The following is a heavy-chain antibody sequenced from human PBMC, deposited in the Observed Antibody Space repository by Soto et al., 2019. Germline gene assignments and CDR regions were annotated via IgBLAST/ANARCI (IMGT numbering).Heavy chain of an antibody. CDR2: ISGSGGST. CDR1: GFTVSSNY. V-gene: IGHV3-23*04. CDR3: AKGVGATPFDY. J-gene: IGHJ4*02. Sequence: EVQLVESGGGLIQPGGSLRLSCAASGFTVSSNYMSWVRQAPGKGLEWVSAISGSGGSTYYADSVKGRFTISRDNSKNTLYLQMNSLRAEDTAVYYCAKGVGATPFDYWGQGTLVTVSS. D-gene: IGHD1-26*01.